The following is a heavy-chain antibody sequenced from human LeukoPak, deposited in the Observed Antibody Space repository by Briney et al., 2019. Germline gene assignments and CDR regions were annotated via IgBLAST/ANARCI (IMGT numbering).Heavy chain of an antibody. D-gene: IGHD3-10*01. CDR3: ARCGGMVRGVIDY. V-gene: IGHV3-30-3*01. J-gene: IGHJ4*02. CDR1: GFTFSSYA. Sequence: PGGSLRLSCAASGFTFSSYAMHWVRQAPGKGLEWVAVISYDGSNKYYADSVKGRFTISRDNSKNTLYLQMNSLRAEDTAVYYCARCGGMVRGVIDYWGQGTLVTVSS. CDR2: ISYDGSNK.